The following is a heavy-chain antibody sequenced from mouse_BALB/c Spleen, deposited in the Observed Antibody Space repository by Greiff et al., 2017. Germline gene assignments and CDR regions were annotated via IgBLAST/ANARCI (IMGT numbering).Heavy chain of an antibody. J-gene: IGHJ2*01. CDR2: INSNGGST. CDR1: RFTFSSYG. V-gene: IGHV5-6-3*01. Sequence: EVQVVESGGGLVQPGGSLKLSCAASRFTFSSYGMSWVRQTPDKRLELVATINSNGGSTYYPDSVKGRFTISRDNAKNTLYLQMSSLKSEDTAMYYCARDDYYGYGYWGQGTTLTVSS. CDR3: ARDDYYGYGY. D-gene: IGHD1-2*01.